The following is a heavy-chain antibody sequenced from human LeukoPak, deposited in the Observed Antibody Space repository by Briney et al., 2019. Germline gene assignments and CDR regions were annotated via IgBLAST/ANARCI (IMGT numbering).Heavy chain of an antibody. CDR1: GGSISSYY. D-gene: IGHD3-9*01. V-gene: IGHV4-59*01. CDR2: IYYSGST. J-gene: IGHJ6*03. Sequence: PSETLSLTCTVSGGSISSYYWSWIRQPPGKGLEWIGYIYYSGSTNYNPSLKSRVTISVDTSKNQFSLKLSSVTAADTAVYYCARSSTYYDILTGYSYPSYYYYMDVWGKGTTVTISS. CDR3: ARSSTYYDILTGYSYPSYYYYMDV.